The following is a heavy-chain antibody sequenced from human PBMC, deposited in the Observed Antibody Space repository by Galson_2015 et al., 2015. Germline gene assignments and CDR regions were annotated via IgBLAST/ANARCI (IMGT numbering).Heavy chain of an antibody. D-gene: IGHD1-1*01. CDR1: GITFSSNG. Sequence: SLRLSCAASGITFSSNGMHWVRQAPGKGLEWVAVTSNDGRNKYYADSVKGRFSISRDNSKNTLYLQMNSLRADDTAMYYCAKDHGYGYYFDYWGQGTLVTVSS. CDR3: AKDHGYGYYFDY. V-gene: IGHV3-30*18. CDR2: TSNDGRNK. J-gene: IGHJ4*02.